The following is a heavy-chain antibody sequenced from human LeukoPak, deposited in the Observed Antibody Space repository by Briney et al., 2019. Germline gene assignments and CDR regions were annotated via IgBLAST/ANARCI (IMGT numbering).Heavy chain of an antibody. CDR3: ARRAGAYSQPYDY. CDR2: IYSGTT. D-gene: IGHD4/OR15-4a*01. Sequence: QPGGALRLSCSVSAFTISDNSMSWVRQAPGKGLEWGLFIYSGTTHYSDSVKGRFTISRDNSKNTLYPQMNRLRAGDTAVYYCARRAGAYSQPYDYWGQGTLVTVSS. CDR1: AFTISDNS. V-gene: IGHV3-53*01. J-gene: IGHJ4*02.